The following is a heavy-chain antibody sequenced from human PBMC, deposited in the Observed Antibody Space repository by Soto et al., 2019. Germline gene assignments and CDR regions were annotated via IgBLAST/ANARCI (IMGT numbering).Heavy chain of an antibody. CDR3: ARDAWVSSWARLGTPRYYYGMDV. CDR2: INAGNGNT. Sequence: ASVKVSCKASGYTFTSYAMHWVRQAPGQRLEWMGWINAGNGNTKYSQKFQARVTITRDTSASTAYMELSSLRSEDTAVYYCARDAWVSSWARLGTPRYYYGMDVWGQGTTVTVSS. V-gene: IGHV1-3*01. CDR1: GYTFTSYA. D-gene: IGHD6-13*01. J-gene: IGHJ6*02.